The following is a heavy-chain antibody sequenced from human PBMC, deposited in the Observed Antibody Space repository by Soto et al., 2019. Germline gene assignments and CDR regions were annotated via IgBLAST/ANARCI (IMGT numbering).Heavy chain of an antibody. D-gene: IGHD4-17*01. Sequence: SETLSLTCTVSGGSISSGDYYWSWIRQPPGKGLEWIGYIYYSGSTYYNPSLKSRVTISVDTSKNQFSLKLSSVTAADTAVYYCARGIGGDYMVYYYYYGMDVWGQGTTVTVSS. J-gene: IGHJ6*02. V-gene: IGHV4-30-4*01. CDR1: GGSISSGDYY. CDR2: IYYSGST. CDR3: ARGIGGDYMVYYYYYGMDV.